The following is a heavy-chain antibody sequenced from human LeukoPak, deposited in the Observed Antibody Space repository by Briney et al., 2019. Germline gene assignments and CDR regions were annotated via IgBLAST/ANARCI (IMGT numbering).Heavy chain of an antibody. CDR1: GFTFSSYA. J-gene: IGHJ3*02. CDR3: AKDLRITIFGVVLADAFDI. V-gene: IGHV3-23*01. Sequence: GGSLRLSCAASGFTFSSYAMSWVRQAPGKGLEWVSAISGSGGSTYYADSVKGRFTISRDNSKNTLYLQMNSLRAEDTAVYYCAKDLRITIFGVVLADAFDIWGQGTMVTVSS. D-gene: IGHD3-3*01. CDR2: ISGSGGST.